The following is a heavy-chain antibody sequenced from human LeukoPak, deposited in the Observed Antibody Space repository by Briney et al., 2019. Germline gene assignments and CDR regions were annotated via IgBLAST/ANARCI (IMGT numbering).Heavy chain of an antibody. J-gene: IGHJ6*03. Sequence: ASVKVSCKASGYTFTGYYMHWVRQAPGQGLEWMGIINPSGGSTSYAQKFQGRVTMTRDMSTSTVYMELSSLRSEDTAVYYCARAPDTAMVFPEYYYYYMDVWGKGTTVTVSS. V-gene: IGHV1-46*01. D-gene: IGHD5-18*01. CDR3: ARAPDTAMVFPEYYYYYMDV. CDR2: INPSGGST. CDR1: GYTFTGYY.